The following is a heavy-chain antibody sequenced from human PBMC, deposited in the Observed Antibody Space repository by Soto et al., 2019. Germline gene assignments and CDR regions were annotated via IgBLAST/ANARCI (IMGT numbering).Heavy chain of an antibody. J-gene: IGHJ5*02. CDR3: ARDYECSGGSCYENWFDP. CDR2: IIPIFGTA. D-gene: IGHD2-15*01. Sequence: QVQLVQSGAEVKKPGSSVKVSCKASGGTFSSYAISWVRQAPGQGLEWMGGIIPIFGTANYAQKFQGRVTITADESTSTAYMELSSLRSEDTAVYYCARDYECSGGSCYENWFDPWGQGNLVTVSS. CDR1: GGTFSSYA. V-gene: IGHV1-69*01.